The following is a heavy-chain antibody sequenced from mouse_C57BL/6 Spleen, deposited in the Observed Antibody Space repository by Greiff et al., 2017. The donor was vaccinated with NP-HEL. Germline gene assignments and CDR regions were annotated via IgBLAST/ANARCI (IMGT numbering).Heavy chain of an antibody. CDR2: IYPGDGDT. Sequence: QVQLQQSGPELVKPGASVKISCKASGYAFSSSWMNWVKQRPGKGLEWIGRIYPGDGDTNYNGKFKGKATLTADKSSSTAYMQLSSLTSVDSAVYFCARSGGYYLYYYAMDYWGQGTSVTVSS. CDR3: ARSGGYYLYYYAMDY. V-gene: IGHV1-82*01. CDR1: GYAFSSSW. J-gene: IGHJ4*01. D-gene: IGHD2-3*01.